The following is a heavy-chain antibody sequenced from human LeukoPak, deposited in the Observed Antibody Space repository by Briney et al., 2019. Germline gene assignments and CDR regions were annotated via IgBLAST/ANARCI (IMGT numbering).Heavy chain of an antibody. J-gene: IGHJ4*02. CDR2: ICYSGST. Sequence: SETLSLTCTVSGGSISSHYWSWIRQPPGKGLEWIGYICYSGSTNYNPSLKSRVTISVDTSKNQFSLKLSSVTAADTAVYYCARDNGYSSSWYDYWGQGTLVTVSS. CDR3: ARDNGYSSSWYDY. D-gene: IGHD6-13*01. CDR1: GGSISSHY. V-gene: IGHV4-59*11.